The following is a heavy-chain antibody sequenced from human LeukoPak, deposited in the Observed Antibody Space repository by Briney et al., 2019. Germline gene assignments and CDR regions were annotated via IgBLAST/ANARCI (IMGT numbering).Heavy chain of an antibody. J-gene: IGHJ4*02. CDR2: SSSGGSTI. CDR3: AKDSHFDY. Sequence: GGSLRLSCAASGFAFSTYAMNWVRQAPGNGLEWISYSSSGGSTIYYADSVKGRFTISRDNAKNSLHLQMHSLSAEDTAVYYCAKDSHFDYWGQGALVTVSS. CDR1: GFAFSTYA. V-gene: IGHV3-48*04.